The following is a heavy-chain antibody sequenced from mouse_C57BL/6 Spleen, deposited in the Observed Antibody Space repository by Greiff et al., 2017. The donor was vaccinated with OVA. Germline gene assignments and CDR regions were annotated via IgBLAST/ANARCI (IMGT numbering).Heavy chain of an antibody. CDR2: IYPSDSET. CDR3: ARGDYYGSSYVGFAY. J-gene: IGHJ3*01. CDR1: GYTFTSYW. D-gene: IGHD1-1*01. Sequence: QVQLQQSGAELVRPGSSVKLSCKASGYTFTSYWMDWVKQRPGQGLEWIGNIYPSDSETHYNQKFKDKATLTVDKSSSTAYMQLSSLTSEDSAVYYCARGDYYGSSYVGFAYWGQGTLVTVSA. V-gene: IGHV1-61*01.